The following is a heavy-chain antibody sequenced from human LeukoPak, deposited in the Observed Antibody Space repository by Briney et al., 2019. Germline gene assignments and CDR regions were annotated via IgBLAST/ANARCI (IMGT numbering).Heavy chain of an antibody. V-gene: IGHV4-61*02. Sequence: PSETLSLTCSVSGGAISRGKYYWTWIRQTAGKGLEWIGRIFTSGSTTYNPSFKSRLTISLDASRNQFSLNLNSVTAADTAVYYCARGGPRYQLLWDFDYWGQGILVTVSS. CDR2: IFTSGST. CDR3: ARGGPRYQLLWDFDY. CDR1: GGAISRGKYY. J-gene: IGHJ4*02. D-gene: IGHD2-2*01.